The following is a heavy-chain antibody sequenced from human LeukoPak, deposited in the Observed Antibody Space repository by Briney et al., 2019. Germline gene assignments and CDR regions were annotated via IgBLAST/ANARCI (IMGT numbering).Heavy chain of an antibody. D-gene: IGHD2-21*02. CDR1: GYTFTSYG. V-gene: IGHV1-69*13. Sequence: SVKVSCKASGYTFTSYGISWVRQAPGQGLEWMGGIIPIFGTANYAQKFQGRVTITADESTSTAYMELSSLRSEDTAVYYCARDQGVTGSLDYWGQGTLVTVSS. CDR3: ARDQGVTGSLDY. J-gene: IGHJ4*02. CDR2: IIPIFGTA.